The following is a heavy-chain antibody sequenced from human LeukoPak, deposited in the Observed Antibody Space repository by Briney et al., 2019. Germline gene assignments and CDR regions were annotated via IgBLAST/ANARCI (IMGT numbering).Heavy chain of an antibody. CDR2: FDPEDGET. D-gene: IGHD5-12*01. CDR3: AIIRGYSGYDGAFDI. V-gene: IGHV1-24*01. Sequence: ASVKVSRKVSGYTLTELSMHWVRQAPGKGLEWMGGFDPEDGETIYAQKFQGRVTMTEDTSTDTAYMELSSLRSEDTAVYYCAIIRGYSGYDGAFDIWGQGTMVTVSS. J-gene: IGHJ3*02. CDR1: GYTLTELS.